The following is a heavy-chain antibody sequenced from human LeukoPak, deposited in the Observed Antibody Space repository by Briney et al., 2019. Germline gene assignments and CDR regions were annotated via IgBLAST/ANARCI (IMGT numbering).Heavy chain of an antibody. J-gene: IGHJ6*02. CDR1: GFTFSSYG. Sequence: GGSLRLSCAASGFTFSSYGMHWVRQAPGKGLEWVAVISYDGSNKYYADSVKGRFTISRDNPKNTLYLQMNSLRAEDTAVYYCAKDGTPYYYGMDVWGQGTTVTVSS. CDR3: AKDGTPYYYGMDV. CDR2: ISYDGSNK. V-gene: IGHV3-30*18. D-gene: IGHD1-26*01.